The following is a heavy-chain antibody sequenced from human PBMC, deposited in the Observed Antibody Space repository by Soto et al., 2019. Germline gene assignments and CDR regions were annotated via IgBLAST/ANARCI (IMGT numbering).Heavy chain of an antibody. J-gene: IGHJ4*02. Sequence: SETLSLTCTVSGGSIRSYYWSWIRQPPGKGLEWIGYIYYSGSTSYNPSLKSRVTISVDTSKNQFSLKLSSETAADTAVYYSTRRNGGSFDYWGQGTLVTVSS. D-gene: IGHD3-10*01. CDR2: IYYSGST. V-gene: IGHV4-59*01. CDR1: GGSIRSYY. CDR3: TRRNGGSFDY.